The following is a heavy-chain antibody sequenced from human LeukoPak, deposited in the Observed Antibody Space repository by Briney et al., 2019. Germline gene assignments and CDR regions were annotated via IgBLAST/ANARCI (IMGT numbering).Heavy chain of an antibody. D-gene: IGHD5-18*01. CDR2: IYTSGST. CDR3: ARKRGYSLYRATYYMDV. Sequence: SETLSLTCTVSGGSISSYYWSWIRQPAGKGLEWIGRIYTSGSTNYNPSLKSRVTISVDTSKNQFSLKLSSVTAADTAVYYCARKRGYSLYRATYYMDVWGKGTTVTVSS. J-gene: IGHJ6*03. V-gene: IGHV4-4*07. CDR1: GGSISSYY.